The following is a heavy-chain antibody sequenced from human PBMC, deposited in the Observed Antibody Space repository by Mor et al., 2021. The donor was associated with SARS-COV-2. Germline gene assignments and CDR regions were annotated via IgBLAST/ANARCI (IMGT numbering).Heavy chain of an antibody. Sequence: GRFTISRDNSTPTLYLQMNSLRAEDTAVYYCAKYPRWNWFDPWGQGTLVTVSS. CDR3: AKYPRWNWFDP. V-gene: IGHV3-23*01. J-gene: IGHJ5*02.